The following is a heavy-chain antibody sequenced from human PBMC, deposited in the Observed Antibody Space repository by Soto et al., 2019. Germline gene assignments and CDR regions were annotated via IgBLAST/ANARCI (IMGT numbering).Heavy chain of an antibody. D-gene: IGHD6-13*01. V-gene: IGHV1-3*01. J-gene: IGHJ5*02. CDR1: GYTFTSYG. CDR3: VRRHVSATGIDWFDP. Sequence: ASVKVSCKASGYTFTSYGIHWVRQAPGQRLEWMGWINAANGDTKYSPKFQGRVTITRDTSASTAYMELGSLRSEDTAVYYCVRRHVSATGIDWFDPWGQGTLVTVSS. CDR2: INAANGDT.